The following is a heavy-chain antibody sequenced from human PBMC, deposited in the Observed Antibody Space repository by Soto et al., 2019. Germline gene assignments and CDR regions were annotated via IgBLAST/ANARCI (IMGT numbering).Heavy chain of an antibody. Sequence: SETLSLTCTVSGGSISSYYWSWIRQPPGKGLEWIGYIYYSGSTNYNPSLKSRVTISVDTSKNQFSLKLSSVTAADTAVYYCASGGRELHYYYGMDVWGQGTTVTVSS. CDR3: ASGGRELHYYYGMDV. J-gene: IGHJ6*02. D-gene: IGHD1-26*01. CDR1: GGSISSYY. V-gene: IGHV4-59*01. CDR2: IYYSGST.